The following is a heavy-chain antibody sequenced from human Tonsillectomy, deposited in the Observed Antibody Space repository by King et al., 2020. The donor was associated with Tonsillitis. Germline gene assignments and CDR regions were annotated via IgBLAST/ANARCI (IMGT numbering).Heavy chain of an antibody. CDR1: GFTFSAYR. Sequence: VQLVESGGGLVKPGGSLRLSCAASGFTFSAYRMNWVRQAPGKGLEWVSTIYGNSDSIYYADSVRGRFTSSRDNTENSLYLQMNSLRPEDTAVYYCARDIPCNNCYHNFDHWGQGTLVTVSS. CDR3: ARDIPCNNCYHNFDH. CDR2: IYGNSDSI. V-gene: IGHV3-21*06. J-gene: IGHJ4*02. D-gene: IGHD2/OR15-2a*01.